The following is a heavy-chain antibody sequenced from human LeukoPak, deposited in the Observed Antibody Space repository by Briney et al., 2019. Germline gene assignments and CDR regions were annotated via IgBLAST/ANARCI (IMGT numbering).Heavy chain of an antibody. J-gene: IGHJ4*02. CDR2: INHSGST. Sequence: PSETLSLTCAVYGGSFSSYYWSWIRQPPGKGLEWIGEINHSGSTNYNPSLKSRVTLSVDTSKNQFSLKLSSVTAADTAVYYCARAMPTRRTYDYWGQRTLVTVSS. CDR1: GGSFSSYY. CDR3: ARAMPTRRTYDY. V-gene: IGHV4-34*01. D-gene: IGHD2-2*01.